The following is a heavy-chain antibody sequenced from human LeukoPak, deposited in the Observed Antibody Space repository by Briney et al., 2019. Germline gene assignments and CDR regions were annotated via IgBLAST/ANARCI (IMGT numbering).Heavy chain of an antibody. Sequence: VSVKVSCKASGYTFTSYGISWVRQAPGQGLEWMGWISAYNGNTNYAQKLQGRVTMTTDTSTSTAYMELRSLRSDDTAVYYCAGGGPYYDSSGYYYVDAFDIWGQGTMVTVSS. CDR3: AGGGPYYDSSGYYYVDAFDI. CDR1: GYTFTSYG. J-gene: IGHJ3*02. CDR2: ISAYNGNT. V-gene: IGHV1-18*01. D-gene: IGHD3-22*01.